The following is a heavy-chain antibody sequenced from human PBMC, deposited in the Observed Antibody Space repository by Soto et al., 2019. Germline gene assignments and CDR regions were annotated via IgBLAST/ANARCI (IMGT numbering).Heavy chain of an antibody. CDR2: ISGSSDHT. CDR3: ARTEYSSGWDKCFDY. J-gene: IGHJ4*02. D-gene: IGHD6-19*01. V-gene: IGHV3-21*01. Sequence: PGGSLRLSCAASGFTFSNYALSWVRQAPGKGLECVSAISGSSDHTFYADSVKGRFTISRDNAKNSLYLQMNSLRAEDTAVYYCARTEYSSGWDKCFDYWGQGTLVTVSS. CDR1: GFTFSNYA.